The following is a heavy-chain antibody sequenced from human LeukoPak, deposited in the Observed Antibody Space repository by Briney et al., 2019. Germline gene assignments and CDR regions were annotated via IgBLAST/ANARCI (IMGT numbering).Heavy chain of an antibody. D-gene: IGHD6-6*01. CDR2: ISGSGGST. CDR3: AQTPYSSPSEYYFDY. Sequence: QAGGSLRLSCAASGFTFSSYAMSWVRQAPGKGLEWVSAISGSGGSTYYADSVKGRFTISRDNSKNTLYLQMNSLRAEDTAVYYCAQTPYSSPSEYYFDYWGQGTLVTVSS. CDR1: GFTFSSYA. V-gene: IGHV3-23*01. J-gene: IGHJ4*02.